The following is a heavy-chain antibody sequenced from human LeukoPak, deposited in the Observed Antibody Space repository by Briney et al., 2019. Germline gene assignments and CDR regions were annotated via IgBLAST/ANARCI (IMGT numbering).Heavy chain of an antibody. J-gene: IGHJ4*02. CDR3: ARHSPYCSSTSCYTY. CDR1: GGSISSSSYY. D-gene: IGHD2-2*02. Sequence: SETLSLTCTVSGGSISSSSYYWGWLRQPPGKGLEWVGSIYYTPFTYYNPSLKPRVTISVDTSKNHFSLKLSSLTAADTAVYYCARHSPYCSSTSCYTYWGQGTLVTVSS. V-gene: IGHV4-39*01. CDR2: IYYTPFT.